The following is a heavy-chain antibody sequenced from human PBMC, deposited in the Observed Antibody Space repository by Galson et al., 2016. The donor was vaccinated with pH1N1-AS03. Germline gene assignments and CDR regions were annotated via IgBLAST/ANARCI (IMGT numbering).Heavy chain of an antibody. CDR2: TKNNGAT. CDR1: PYSITHDY. Sequence: TLSLTCSVSPYSITHDYWHWIRQPPGGGLQWIGLTKNNGATHYNPSFQSRVTISIDTSKNQFSLKVYSVTAADAALYYCARGAGWETSEWGQGTLVTVSS. J-gene: IGHJ4*02. D-gene: IGHD1-26*01. V-gene: IGHV4-59*01. CDR3: ARGAGWETSE.